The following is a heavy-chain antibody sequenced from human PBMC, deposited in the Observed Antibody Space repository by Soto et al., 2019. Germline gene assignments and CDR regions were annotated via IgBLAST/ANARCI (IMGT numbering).Heavy chain of an antibody. CDR2: IYPGDSDT. CDR1: GYKPSTWHNFTSYW. V-gene: IGHV5-51*01. D-gene: IGHD3-3*01. Sequence: PGESLKISCKGSGYKPSTWHNFTSYWIAWVRQMPGEGLEWIGIIYPGDSDTRYSPSFQGQVTISADKSINTVYLQWSSLKVTDTAMYYCERLGFDFAFLSGYDTVHHYYGIDVWGKGTTVTVSS. J-gene: IGHJ6*04. CDR3: ERLGFDFAFLSGYDTVHHYYGIDV.